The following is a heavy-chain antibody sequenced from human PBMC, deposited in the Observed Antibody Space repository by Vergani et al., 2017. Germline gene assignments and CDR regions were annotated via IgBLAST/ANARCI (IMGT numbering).Heavy chain of an antibody. D-gene: IGHD5-24*01. CDR2: ISSSGSTI. CDR3: AGDRGDGYNDPFDY. Sequence: QVQLVESGGGLVKPGGSLRLSCAASGFTFSDYSMSWIRKAPGKGREWVSYISSSGSTIYYADSVKGRFTISRDNAKNSLYLQMNSLRAEDTAVYYCAGDRGDGYNDPFDYWGQGTLVTVSS. CDR1: GFTFSDYS. J-gene: IGHJ4*02. V-gene: IGHV3-11*01.